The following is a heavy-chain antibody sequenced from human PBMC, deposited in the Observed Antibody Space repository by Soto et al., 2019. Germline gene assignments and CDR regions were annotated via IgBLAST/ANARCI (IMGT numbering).Heavy chain of an antibody. CDR2: ISNSGSTI. V-gene: IGHV3-48*03. CDR1: GFTLSSYE. D-gene: IGHD6-19*01. CDR3: ARDGSYSSGWNLLDV. Sequence: GGSLRLSCAASGFTLSSYEMNWVRQAPGKGLEWVSYISNSGSTIYYADSVKGRFTISRDNAKNSLYLQMNSLRAEDTAVYYCARDGSYSSGWNLLDVWGQGTTVTVSS. J-gene: IGHJ6*02.